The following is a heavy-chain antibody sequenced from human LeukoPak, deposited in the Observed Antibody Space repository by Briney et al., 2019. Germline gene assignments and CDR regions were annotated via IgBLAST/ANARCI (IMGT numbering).Heavy chain of an antibody. D-gene: IGHD3-10*01. V-gene: IGHV4-61*02. CDR2: IYTSGST. CDR3: ARAGITMVRGVITWFDP. J-gene: IGHJ5*02. Sequence: SETLSLTCTVSGGSISSGSYYWSWIRQPAGKGLEWIGRIYTSGSTNYNPSPKSRVTISVDTSKNQFSLKLSSVTAADTAVYYCARAGITMVRGVITWFDPWGQGTLVTVSS. CDR1: GGSISSGSYY.